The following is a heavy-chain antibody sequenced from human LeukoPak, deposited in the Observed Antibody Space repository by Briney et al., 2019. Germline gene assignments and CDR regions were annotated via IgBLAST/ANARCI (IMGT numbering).Heavy chain of an antibody. CDR1: GFTLDDYD. V-gene: IGHV3-20*04. CDR2: INWNGGTT. D-gene: IGHD3-22*01. CDR3: ARDVDSSGWRSQKWFDP. J-gene: IGHJ5*02. Sequence: GGSLRLSCATSGFTLDDYDMSWVRQVTGKGLEWVSGINWNGGTTAYADSVKSRFTISRDNAKNSLYLQMNSLSAEDTALYYCARDVDSSGWRSQKWFDPWGQGTLVTVSS.